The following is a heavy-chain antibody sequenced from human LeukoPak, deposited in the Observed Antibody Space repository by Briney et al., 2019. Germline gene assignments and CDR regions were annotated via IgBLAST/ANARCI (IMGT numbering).Heavy chain of an antibody. D-gene: IGHD3-10*01. CDR1: GGSLSSSY. CDR2: MYYSGST. CDR3: ARGGSEELFFDY. Sequence: LETLSLTCTVSGGSLSSSYWSCIPQPPGPGLEWIGYMYYSGSTNFNPSLKSRVTISADTSKNQFSLKLSSVTAADTAVYYCARGGSEELFFDYWGQGTLVTVSS. J-gene: IGHJ4*02. V-gene: IGHV4-59*01.